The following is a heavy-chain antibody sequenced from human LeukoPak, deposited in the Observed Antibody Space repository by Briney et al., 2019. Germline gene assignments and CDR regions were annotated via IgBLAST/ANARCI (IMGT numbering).Heavy chain of an antibody. Sequence: ASVKVSCKASGYTFTSYDINWVRQATGQGLEWMGWMNPNSGNTGYAQKFQGRVTMTRNTSISTAYMELSSLRSEDTAVYYCARIQMTNDAFDIWGQETMVTVSS. D-gene: IGHD4-17*01. V-gene: IGHV1-8*01. J-gene: IGHJ3*02. CDR3: ARIQMTNDAFDI. CDR1: GYTFTSYD. CDR2: MNPNSGNT.